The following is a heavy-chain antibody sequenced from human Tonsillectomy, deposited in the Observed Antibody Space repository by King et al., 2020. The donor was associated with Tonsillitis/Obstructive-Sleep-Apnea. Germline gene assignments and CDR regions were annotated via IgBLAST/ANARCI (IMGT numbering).Heavy chain of an antibody. CDR3: ARIIRGYCSGGSCYSYYYYYYMDV. CDR2: IFSNDEK. Sequence: TLQESGPVLVKPPETLTLTGTVSGFSLSNARMGVSWIRQPPGQALEWLAHIFSNDEKSYSTSLKSRLTISKDTSKSQVVLTMTNMDPVDTATYYCARIIRGYCSGGSCYSYYYYYYMDVWGKGTTVTVSS. CDR1: GFSLSNARMG. D-gene: IGHD2-15*01. J-gene: IGHJ6*03. V-gene: IGHV2-26*01.